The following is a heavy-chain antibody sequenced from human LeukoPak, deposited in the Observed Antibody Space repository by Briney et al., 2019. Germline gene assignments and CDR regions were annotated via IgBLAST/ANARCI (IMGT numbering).Heavy chain of an antibody. D-gene: IGHD1-14*01. Sequence: GGSLRLSCAASGFTFRNYGMHWVRRTPGKGLEWVAFIRSDGSDKYYADSVKGRFTISRDNAKNSLYLQMNSLRAEDTAVYYCATYNRGDYYFDYWGQGTLVTVSS. J-gene: IGHJ4*02. CDR3: ATYNRGDYYFDY. CDR1: GFTFRNYG. CDR2: IRSDGSDK. V-gene: IGHV3-30*02.